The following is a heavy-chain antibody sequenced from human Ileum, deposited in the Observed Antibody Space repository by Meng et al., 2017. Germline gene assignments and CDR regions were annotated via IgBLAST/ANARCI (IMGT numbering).Heavy chain of an antibody. D-gene: IGHD3-3*01. V-gene: IGHV4-30-4*01. Sequence: QVQLQESGPGLVKPSQTLSLTCTVSVGSICSCYYYWSWIRQPPGKGLEWIGYIYYSGSTYYNPSLKSRVTISVDTSKNQFSLKLSSVTAADTAVYYCARENTIFGVVWGSWFDPWGQGTLVTVSS. CDR2: IYYSGST. CDR3: ARENTIFGVVWGSWFDP. J-gene: IGHJ5*02. CDR1: VGSICSCYYY.